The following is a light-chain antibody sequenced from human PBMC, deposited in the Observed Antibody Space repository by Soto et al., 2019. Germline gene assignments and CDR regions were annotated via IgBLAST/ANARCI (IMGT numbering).Light chain of an antibody. CDR3: LQDINYPWT. Sequence: DIQMTQSPSTLSASVGDRVTITCRASQSISSWLAWYQQKPGKAPKLLIYKASSLESGVPSRFSGSGSGTEFTLAISSLQPEDSATYYCLQDINYPWTFGQGTKVEIK. V-gene: IGKV1-5*03. J-gene: IGKJ1*01. CDR1: QSISSW. CDR2: KAS.